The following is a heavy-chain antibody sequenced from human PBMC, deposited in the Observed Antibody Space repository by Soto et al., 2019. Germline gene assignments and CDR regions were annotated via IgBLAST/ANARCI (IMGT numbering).Heavy chain of an antibody. V-gene: IGHV3-7*01. Sequence: GGSLRLACAASGFTFSSYWMSWVRQAPGKGLEWVANIKQDGSEKYYVDSVKGRFTISRDNAKNSLYLQMNSLRAEDTAVYYCARESAGTLHYYYGMDVWGQGTTVTVSS. CDR1: GFTFSSYW. CDR2: IKQDGSEK. J-gene: IGHJ6*02. CDR3: ARESAGTLHYYYGMDV. D-gene: IGHD1-7*01.